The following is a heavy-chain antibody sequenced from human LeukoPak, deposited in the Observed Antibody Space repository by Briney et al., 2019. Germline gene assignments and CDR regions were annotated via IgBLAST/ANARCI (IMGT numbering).Heavy chain of an antibody. Sequence: SVKVSCKASGGTFSSYAISWVRQAPGQGLEWMGGIIPIFGTANYAQKFQGRVTITADESTSTAYMELSSLRSEDTAVYYCARDDSTTFYYYYGMDVWGQGTTVTVSS. CDR3: ARDDSTTFYYYYGMDV. V-gene: IGHV1-69*13. D-gene: IGHD2-2*01. J-gene: IGHJ6*02. CDR1: GGTFSSYA. CDR2: IIPIFGTA.